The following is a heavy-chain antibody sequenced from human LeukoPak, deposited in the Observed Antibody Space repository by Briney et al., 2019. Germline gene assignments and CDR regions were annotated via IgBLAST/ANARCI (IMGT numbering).Heavy chain of an antibody. J-gene: IGHJ4*02. CDR1: GGTFSSYA. V-gene: IGHV1-69*13. CDR2: IIPIFGTA. D-gene: IGHD2-15*01. Sequence: GASVKVSCKASGGTFSSYAISWVRQAPGQGLEWMGGIIPIFGTANYAQKFQGRVTITADESTSTAYMELSSLRSEDTAVYYCATGPWGVAASSNLGYWGQGTLVTVSS. CDR3: ATGPWGVAASSNLGY.